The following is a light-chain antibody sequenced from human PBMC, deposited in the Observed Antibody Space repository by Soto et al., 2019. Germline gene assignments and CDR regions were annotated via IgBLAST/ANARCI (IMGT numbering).Light chain of an antibody. J-gene: IGKJ1*01. CDR1: QSVSNNY. CDR3: QHSGDFRWT. CDR2: GAS. Sequence: EIVLTQSPGTLSLSPGERATLSCRASQSVSNNYLAWYQQKPGQAPRLLIYGASNRATGIPDRFSGSGAGTELILTISRMEPEDFAAYYCQHSGDFRWTFGQGTKVDIK. V-gene: IGKV3-20*01.